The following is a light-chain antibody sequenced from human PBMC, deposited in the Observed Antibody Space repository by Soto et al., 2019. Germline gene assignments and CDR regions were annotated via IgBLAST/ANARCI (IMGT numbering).Light chain of an antibody. J-gene: IGKJ1*01. CDR3: QQYDASPRT. CDR1: QSIRSNY. V-gene: IGKV3-20*01. CDR2: GAF. Sequence: EVVLTQSPGTLSLSPGEGATLSCRASQSIRSNYLAWYQQKPGQAPRLLIHGAFNRATGIPDRFSGSGSGADFTLTISRLEPEDFAVYYCQQYDASPRTFGQGTKVEIK.